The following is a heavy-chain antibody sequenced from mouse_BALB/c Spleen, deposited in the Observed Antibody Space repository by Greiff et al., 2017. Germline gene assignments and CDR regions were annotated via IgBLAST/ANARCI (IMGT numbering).Heavy chain of an antibody. V-gene: IGHV3-2*02. CDR1: GYSITSDYA. CDR3: ARCGNYPYYAMDY. CDR2: ISYSGST. Sequence: ESGPGLVKPSQSLSLTCTVTGYSITSDYAWNWIRQFPGNKLEWMGYISYSGSTSYNPSLKSRISITRDTSKNQFFLQLNSVTTEDTATYYCARCGNYPYYAMDYWGQGTSVTVSS. D-gene: IGHD2-1*01. J-gene: IGHJ4*01.